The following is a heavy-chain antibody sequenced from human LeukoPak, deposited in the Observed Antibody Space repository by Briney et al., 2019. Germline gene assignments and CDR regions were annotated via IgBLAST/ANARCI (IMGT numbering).Heavy chain of an antibody. Sequence: ASVKVSXKASGYTFTGYYMHWVRQAPGQGLEWMGWINPNSGGTNYAQKFQGRVTMTRDTSISTAYMELSRLRSDDTAVYYCATELVVPAAIDYWGQGTLVTVSS. D-gene: IGHD2-2*01. J-gene: IGHJ4*02. V-gene: IGHV1-2*02. CDR1: GYTFTGYY. CDR3: ATELVVPAAIDY. CDR2: INPNSGGT.